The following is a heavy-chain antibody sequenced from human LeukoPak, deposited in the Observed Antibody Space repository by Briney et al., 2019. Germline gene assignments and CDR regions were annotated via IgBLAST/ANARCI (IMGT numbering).Heavy chain of an antibody. V-gene: IGHV4-34*01. CDR2: INHSGST. CDR3: ARANWGSHYFDY. Sequence: PSETLSLTCAVYGGSFSGYYWSWIRQPPGKGLEWIGEINHSGSTNYNPSLKSRVTISVDTSKTQFSLKLSSVTAADTAVYYCARANWGSHYFDYSGQGTLVTVSS. CDR1: GGSFSGYY. J-gene: IGHJ4*02. D-gene: IGHD7-27*01.